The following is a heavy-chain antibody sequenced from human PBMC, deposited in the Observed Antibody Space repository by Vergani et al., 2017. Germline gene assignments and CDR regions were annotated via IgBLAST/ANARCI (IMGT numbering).Heavy chain of an antibody. CDR3: ARDPSDGSGMD. CDR1: GFNFGSYA. CDR2: ISYDGTNK. J-gene: IGHJ4*02. Sequence: QVQLVESGGGVVKPGRSLRLSCAASGFNFGSYAMHWVRKAPGKGLVWVAVISYDGTNKYYEDSVKGRFTISRDNSKKTLYLQMNSLSAEDTAVYYCARDPSDGSGMDWGQGTRVTVSS. V-gene: IGHV3-30*04. D-gene: IGHD3-10*01.